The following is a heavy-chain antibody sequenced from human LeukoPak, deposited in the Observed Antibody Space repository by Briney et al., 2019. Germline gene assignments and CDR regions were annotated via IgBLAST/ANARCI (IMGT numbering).Heavy chain of an antibody. CDR2: ISGSGVST. J-gene: IGHJ1*01. CDR1: GFTFSSFA. Sequence: PGGSLRLSCAASGFTFSSFAMSWVRQAPGKGLEWVSTISGSGVSTYYADSVEGRFTISRDNSRNTLYLQMNILRVDDTAVYYCVKDLSGGNWGQGTLVTVSS. CDR3: VKDLSGGN. D-gene: IGHD3-9*01. V-gene: IGHV3-23*01.